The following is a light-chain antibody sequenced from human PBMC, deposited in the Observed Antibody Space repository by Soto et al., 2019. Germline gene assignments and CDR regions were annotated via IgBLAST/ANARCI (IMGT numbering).Light chain of an antibody. Sequence: PVERATLSCRASQSIANNLAWYQQRPGQAPRLLIHGASTRATGIPARFSGSRSGTEFTLTISSLQSEDSAVYYCQQYHDWPPLTFGGGTKVDIK. CDR3: QQYHDWPPLT. CDR1: QSIANN. CDR2: GAS. J-gene: IGKJ4*01. V-gene: IGKV3-15*01.